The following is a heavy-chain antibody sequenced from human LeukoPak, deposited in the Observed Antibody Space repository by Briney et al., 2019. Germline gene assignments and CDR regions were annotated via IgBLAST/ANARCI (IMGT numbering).Heavy chain of an antibody. CDR2: IYYSGST. CDR3: ARDVGYPLTNFDY. J-gene: IGHJ4*02. Sequence: SETLSLTCTVSGGSISSHYWSWIRHPPGKGLEWIGYIYYSGSTNYNPSLKSRVTISVDTSKNQFSLKLSSVTAADTAVYYCARDVGYPLTNFDYWGQGTLVTVSS. D-gene: IGHD6-25*01. V-gene: IGHV4-59*11. CDR1: GGSISSHY.